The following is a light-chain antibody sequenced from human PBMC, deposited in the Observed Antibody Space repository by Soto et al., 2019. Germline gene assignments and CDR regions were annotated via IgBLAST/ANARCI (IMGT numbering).Light chain of an antibody. V-gene: IGKV3-20*01. CDR3: QQYGSSPPRWT. CDR2: DVS. J-gene: IGKJ1*01. CDR1: QNINSY. Sequence: IVLTQSPVTLSLSPGERATLSCRASQNINSYLIWYQQKPGQAPRLLMYDVSNRATGIPARFSGSGSGTDFTLTISRLEPEDFAVFYCQQYGSSPPRWTFGQGTKVDIK.